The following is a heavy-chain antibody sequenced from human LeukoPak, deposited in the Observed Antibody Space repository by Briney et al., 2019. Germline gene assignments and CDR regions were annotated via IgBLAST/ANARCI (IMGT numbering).Heavy chain of an antibody. J-gene: IGHJ6*02. CDR3: ARILDEFYYYGMDV. V-gene: IGHV3-21*01. D-gene: IGHD1-1*01. Sequence: PGGSLRLSCAASGFTFSSYSMNWVRQAPGKGLEWVSSISSSSSYIYYADSVKGRFTISRDNAKNSLYLQMNSLRVEDTAVYYCARILDEFYYYGMDVWGQGTTVTVSS. CDR2: ISSSSSYI. CDR1: GFTFSSYS.